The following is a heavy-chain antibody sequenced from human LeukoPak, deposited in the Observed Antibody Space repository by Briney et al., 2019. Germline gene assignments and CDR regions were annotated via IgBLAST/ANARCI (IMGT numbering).Heavy chain of an antibody. CDR2: IYSGGNT. V-gene: IGHV3-66*01. CDR1: GFTVSTNY. CDR3: ARDSGTTVGYFDY. D-gene: IGHD4-23*01. Sequence: GGSLRLSCAASGFTVSTNYMSWVRQAPGRGLEWVSVIYSGGNTYYTDSVKGRFTISRDNSKNTLYLQMNSLRADDTAVYYCARDSGTTVGYFDYWGQGTLSPSPQ. J-gene: IGHJ4*02.